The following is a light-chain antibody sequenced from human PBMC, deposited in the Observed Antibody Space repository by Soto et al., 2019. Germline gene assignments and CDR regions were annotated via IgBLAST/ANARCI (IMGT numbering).Light chain of an antibody. Sequence: QSVLTQPASVSGSPGQSITISCTGTSSDVGGYNYVYWYQQHPGKAPKLMIYEVSNRPSGVSNRFSGSKSGNTASLTISGLQSEDEADSYCSSYTSSSTLYVFGTGTKVTVL. J-gene: IGLJ1*01. V-gene: IGLV2-14*01. CDR3: SSYTSSSTLYV. CDR1: SSDVGGYNY. CDR2: EVS.